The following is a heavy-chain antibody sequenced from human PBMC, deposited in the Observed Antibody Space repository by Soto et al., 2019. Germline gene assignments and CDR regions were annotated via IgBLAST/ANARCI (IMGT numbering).Heavy chain of an antibody. CDR3: ARRRYCGAGCYKNYCCGMDV. V-gene: IGHV1-69*02. J-gene: IGHJ6*02. CDR2: IIPVLTIT. Sequence: QAQLVQSGAEVKKPGSSVRLSCSTSGGSFSSYTLNWVRQAPGQGLEWLGRIIPVLTITDYAQKFRGRLTITAGKTSNTAYMVLTSLGSDDTVVYYCARRRYCGAGCYKNYCCGMDVWGQGTTVTVSS. CDR1: GGSFSSYT. D-gene: IGHD2-21*02.